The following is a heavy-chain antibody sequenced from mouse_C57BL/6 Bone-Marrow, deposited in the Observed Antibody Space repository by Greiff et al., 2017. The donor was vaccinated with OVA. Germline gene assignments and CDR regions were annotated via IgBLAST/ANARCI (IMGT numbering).Heavy chain of an antibody. CDR1: GYTFTSYW. J-gene: IGHJ2*01. CDR2: IYPGNSDT. V-gene: IGHV1-5*01. D-gene: IGHD1-1*01. CDR3: TSITTVPLYYFDY. Sequence: EVQLQQSGTVLARPGASVKMSCKTSGYTFTSYWMHWVKQRPGQGLEWIGAIYPGNSDTSYNQKFKGKAKLTAVTSASTAYMELSSLTNEDSAVYYCTSITTVPLYYFDYWGQGTTLTVSS.